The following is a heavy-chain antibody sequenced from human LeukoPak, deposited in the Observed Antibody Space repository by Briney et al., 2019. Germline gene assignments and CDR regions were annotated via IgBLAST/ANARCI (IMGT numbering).Heavy chain of an antibody. CDR3: ARDSVNCSTTSCSDYLDY. D-gene: IGHD2-2*01. CDR2: IYYSGST. Sequence: SETLSLTCTVSGGSISSYYWSWIRQPPGKGLEWIGYIYYSGSTYYNPSLKSRVTISLDTSKKQFSLKLSSVTAADTAVYFRARDSVNCSTTSCSDYLDYWGQGTLVTVSS. CDR1: GGSISSYY. V-gene: IGHV4-59*01. J-gene: IGHJ4*02.